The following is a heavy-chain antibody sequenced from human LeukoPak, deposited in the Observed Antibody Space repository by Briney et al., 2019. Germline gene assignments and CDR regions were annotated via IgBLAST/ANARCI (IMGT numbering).Heavy chain of an antibody. J-gene: IGHJ6*02. Sequence: ASETLSLTCTVSGGSISSSSYYWGWIRQPPGKGLEWIGSIYYSGNTYYSPSLKSRVTISVDTSRNQFSLKLSSMTAADTAVYYCARRASSTSKYYYYGMDVWGQGTTVTVSS. V-gene: IGHV4-39*01. CDR3: ARRASSTSKYYYYGMDV. CDR2: IYYSGNT. D-gene: IGHD2-2*01. CDR1: GGSISSSSYY.